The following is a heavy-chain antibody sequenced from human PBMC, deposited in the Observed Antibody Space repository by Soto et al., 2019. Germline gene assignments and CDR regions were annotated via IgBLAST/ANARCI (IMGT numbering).Heavy chain of an antibody. J-gene: IGHJ4*02. V-gene: IGHV4-39*01. D-gene: IGHD2-21*02. CDR1: GDSISSSSYY. CDR2: LFYSGDT. Sequence: QLQLQESGPTLVKPSETLSLTCHVSGDSISSSSYYWGWIRQPPGKGLEWIGSLFYSGDTNYNPSLMSRVFISVDTSTNQLSLKVNSVTAADTAVYFCARHVVVTNNGGPYFDYWGQGILVTVSS. CDR3: ARHVVVTNNGGPYFDY.